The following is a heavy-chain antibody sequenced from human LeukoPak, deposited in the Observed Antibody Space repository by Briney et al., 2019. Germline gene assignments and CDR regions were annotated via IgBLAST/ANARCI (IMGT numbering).Heavy chain of an antibody. D-gene: IGHD6-13*01. CDR2: ISGSGGST. CDR1: GFIVSEHY. Sequence: PGGSLRLSCAASGFIVSEHYMSWVRQAPGKGLEWVSAISGSGGSTYYADSVKGRFTISRDNSKNTLYLQMNSLRAEDTAVYYCAKDYSSSWYFDYWGQGTLVTVSS. J-gene: IGHJ4*02. V-gene: IGHV3-23*01. CDR3: AKDYSSSWYFDY.